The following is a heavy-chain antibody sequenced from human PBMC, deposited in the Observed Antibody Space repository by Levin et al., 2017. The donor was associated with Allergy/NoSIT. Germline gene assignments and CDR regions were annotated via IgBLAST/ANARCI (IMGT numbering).Heavy chain of an antibody. Sequence: GESLKISCKASGYRFANYWIGWVRQMPGKGLEWMGIIYPGDSDTRYNSSFEGQVTISADESIATAYLQWSFLKASDSGMYYCARHSSPGATSLSHNDSWGQGTLVTVSS. CDR2: IYPGDSDT. CDR1: GYRFANYW. V-gene: IGHV5-51*01. D-gene: IGHD6-6*01. CDR3: ARHSSPGATSLSHNDS. J-gene: IGHJ5*01.